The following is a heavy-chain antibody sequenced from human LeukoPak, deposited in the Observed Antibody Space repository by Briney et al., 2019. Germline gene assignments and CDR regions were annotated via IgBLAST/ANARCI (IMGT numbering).Heavy chain of an antibody. V-gene: IGHV1-8*01. CDR1: GYTFTSYD. J-gene: IGHJ4*02. CDR3: ARGRGYSYGSCDY. CDR2: MNPNSGNT. Sequence: GASVKVSFKASGYTFTSYDINWVRQATGQGLEWMGWMNPNSGNTGYTQKFQGRVTMTRNTSISTAYMELSSLRSEDTAVYYCARGRGYSYGSCDYWGQGTLVTVSS. D-gene: IGHD5-18*01.